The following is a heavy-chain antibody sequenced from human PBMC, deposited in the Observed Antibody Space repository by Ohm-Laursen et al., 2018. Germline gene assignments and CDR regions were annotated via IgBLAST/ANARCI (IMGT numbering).Heavy chain of an antibody. CDR2: IHHTGYT. D-gene: IGHD2-21*02. CDR3: ARGRVVTALYYFDY. Sequence: SETLSLTCSVSGDSISAHYWSWIRQPPGKGLEWIGYIHHTGYTTYNPSLKSRVTISVDTSKNQFSLKLSSVTAADTAVYYCARGRVVTALYYFDYWGQGTLVTVSS. CDR1: GDSISAHY. V-gene: IGHV4-59*11. J-gene: IGHJ4*02.